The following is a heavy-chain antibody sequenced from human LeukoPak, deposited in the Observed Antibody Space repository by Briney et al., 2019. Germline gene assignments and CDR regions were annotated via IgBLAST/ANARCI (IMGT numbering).Heavy chain of an antibody. D-gene: IGHD3-10*01. CDR2: VHYSGNT. J-gene: IGHJ4*02. CDR1: GGSISTYY. V-gene: IGHV4-59*01. Sequence: SETLSLTCTVSGGSISTYYWNWIRQPPGKGLEWIGYVHYSGNTNYNPSLKSQVTISLDTSKNQFSVKLTSVTAADTAMYYCAKSDGSGNYFDYWGQGALVAVSS. CDR3: AKSDGSGNYFDY.